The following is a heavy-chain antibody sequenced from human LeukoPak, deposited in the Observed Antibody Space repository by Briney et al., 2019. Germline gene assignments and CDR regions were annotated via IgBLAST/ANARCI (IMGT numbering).Heavy chain of an antibody. D-gene: IGHD3-10*01. CDR2: IVVGSGNT. CDR3: ARRFAMDV. Sequence: SVKVSCKASGFTFSSSAIQWVRQPRGQRLEWMGWIVVGSGNTNYAQRFQERVTMTRDTSTRTAYMELSSLTSEDTAVYYCARRFAMDVWGQGTSVTVSS. CDR1: GFTFSSSA. V-gene: IGHV1-58*02. J-gene: IGHJ6*02.